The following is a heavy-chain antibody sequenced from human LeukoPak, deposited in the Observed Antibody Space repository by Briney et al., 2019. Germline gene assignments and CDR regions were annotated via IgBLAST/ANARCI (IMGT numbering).Heavy chain of an antibody. CDR2: IYHSGST. D-gene: IGHD3-22*01. Sequence: SETLSLTCTVSGYSISSGYYWGWIRQPPGKGLEWIGSIYHSGSTYYNPSLKSRVTISVDTSKNQFSLKLSSVTAADTAVYYCARGSRITMIVVVTNWFDPWGQGTLVTVSS. CDR1: GYSISSGYY. CDR3: ARGSRITMIVVVTNWFDP. V-gene: IGHV4-38-2*02. J-gene: IGHJ5*02.